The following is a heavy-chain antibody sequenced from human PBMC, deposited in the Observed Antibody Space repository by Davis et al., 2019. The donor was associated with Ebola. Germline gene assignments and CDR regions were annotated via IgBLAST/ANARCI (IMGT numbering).Heavy chain of an antibody. Sequence: AASVKVSCKASVYTFTSYYINWVRQATGQGLEWMGWMNPNSGNTGYAQKFQGRVTMTRNTSISTAYMELSSLRSEDTAVYYCARGRMGATRWFDPWGQGTLVTVSS. CDR3: ARGRMGATRWFDP. V-gene: IGHV1-8*01. CDR1: VYTFTSYY. D-gene: IGHD1-26*01. CDR2: MNPNSGNT. J-gene: IGHJ5*02.